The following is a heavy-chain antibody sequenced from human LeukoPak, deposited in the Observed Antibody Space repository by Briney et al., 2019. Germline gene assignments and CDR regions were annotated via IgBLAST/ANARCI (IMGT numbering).Heavy chain of an antibody. J-gene: IGHJ5*02. CDR2: ISGSGGST. CDR1: GFTFSSYA. Sequence: PGGSLRLSCAASGFTFSSYAMSWVRQAPGKGLEWVSAISGSGGSTYYADSVKGRFTISRDNSKNTLYLQMNSLRAEDTAVYYCAGMAGPTYYYDSSGYYHWGQGTLVTVSS. V-gene: IGHV3-23*01. CDR3: AGMAGPTYYYDSSGYYH. D-gene: IGHD3-22*01.